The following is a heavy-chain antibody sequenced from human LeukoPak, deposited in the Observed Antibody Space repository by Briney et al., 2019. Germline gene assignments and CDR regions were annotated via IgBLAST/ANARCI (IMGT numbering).Heavy chain of an antibody. CDR1: GFTFSSYA. CDR2: ISFDGTKK. V-gene: IGHV3-30-3*01. J-gene: IGHJ4*01. D-gene: IGHD1-1*01. Sequence: GGSLRLSCAASGFTFSSYAMHWVRQAPGKGLEWVAGISFDGTKKLYGDSVKGRFTISRDNSKYILYLQMDTLRPDDTAVYYCARARTGPFDKWGQGALVTVSS. CDR3: ARARTGPFDK.